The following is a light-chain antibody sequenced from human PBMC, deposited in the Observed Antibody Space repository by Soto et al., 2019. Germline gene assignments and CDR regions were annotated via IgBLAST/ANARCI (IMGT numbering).Light chain of an antibody. CDR3: AAWDDSLSGYV. CDR2: SNN. Sequence: QSVLTQPPSASGTPGQTVSISCSGSSSNIGSNFVCWYQQLPGTAPKLLIYSNNQRPSGVPNRFSGSKSGTSASLAISGLRSEDEADYYCAAWDDSLSGYVLGTGTKLTVL. CDR1: SSNIGSNF. V-gene: IGLV1-47*02. J-gene: IGLJ1*01.